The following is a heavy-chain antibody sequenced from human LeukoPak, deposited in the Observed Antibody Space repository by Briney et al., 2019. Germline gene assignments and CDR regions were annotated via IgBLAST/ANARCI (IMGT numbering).Heavy chain of an antibody. J-gene: IGHJ3*02. V-gene: IGHV3-48*01. CDR2: INSRSNTI. CDR3: AKEVGPPQAFDI. CDR1: RFTFSNYG. D-gene: IGHD1-26*01. Sequence: GSLRLSCAASRFTFSNYGENWVRQAPGEGLEWGSYINSRSNTIYYADSVRGRFTISRDNAKNSLYLQMNSLKAEDTAIYDCAKEVGPPQAFDIWGQGTMVTVSS.